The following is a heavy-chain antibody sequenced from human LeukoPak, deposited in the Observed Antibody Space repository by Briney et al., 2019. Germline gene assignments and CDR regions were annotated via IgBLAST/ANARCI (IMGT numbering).Heavy chain of an antibody. J-gene: IGHJ4*02. CDR1: GFTFSRHW. V-gene: IGHV3-74*01. CDR3: ARVISYFDL. D-gene: IGHD3-3*02. CDR2: IKSDGSET. Sequence: GGSLRLSCAASGFTFSRHWMHWVRQGQGNVLEWVSRIKSDGSETQYADSVKGRFTISRDNAHNTLYLQMTSLRPEDTAIYYCARVISYFDLWGQGALVTASS.